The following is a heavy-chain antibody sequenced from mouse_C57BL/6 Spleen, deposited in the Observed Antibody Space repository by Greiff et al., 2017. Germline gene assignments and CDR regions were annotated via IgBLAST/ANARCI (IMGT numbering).Heavy chain of an antibody. CDR3: ARHDNYYCAMDY. Sequence: QVQLQQPGTELVKPGASVKLSCKVFGYTFTSYWLHWVKQRLGQGLEWMGNINPSNGGTNYNEKFKSKATLTVDKSSSTAYMQLSSLTSENSAVYYCARHDNYYCAMDYWGQGTSVTVSS. CDR2: INPSNGGT. CDR1: GYTFTSYW. D-gene: IGHD2-1*01. V-gene: IGHV1-53*01. J-gene: IGHJ4*01.